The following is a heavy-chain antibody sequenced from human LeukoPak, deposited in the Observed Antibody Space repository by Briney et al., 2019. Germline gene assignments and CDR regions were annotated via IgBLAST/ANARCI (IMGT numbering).Heavy chain of an antibody. CDR3: ARAFRIAARPHAFDI. J-gene: IGHJ3*02. V-gene: IGHV4-34*01. D-gene: IGHD6-6*01. CDR2: INHSGST. Sequence: PSETLSLTCAVYGGSFSGYYLSWIRQPPGKGLEWIGEINHSGSTNYNPSLKSRVTISVDTSKNQFSLKLSSVTAADTAVYYCARAFRIAARPHAFDIWGQGTMVTVSS. CDR1: GGSFSGYY.